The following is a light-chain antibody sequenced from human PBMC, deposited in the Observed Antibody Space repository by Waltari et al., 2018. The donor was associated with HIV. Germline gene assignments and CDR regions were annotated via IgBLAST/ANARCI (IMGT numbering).Light chain of an antibody. CDR2: SNH. J-gene: IGLJ3*02. Sequence: QPVLTQLPSVSGTPEQTVTISCSGSDSNIGTSSVYWYQVLPGTTPRLLIFSNHERPSGVPCRFSGSKSGASASLTIFGLRSEDEADYYCSTWDKTQSAQVFGGGTKLTVL. CDR1: DSNIGTSS. CDR3: STWDKTQSAQV. V-gene: IGLV1-47*01.